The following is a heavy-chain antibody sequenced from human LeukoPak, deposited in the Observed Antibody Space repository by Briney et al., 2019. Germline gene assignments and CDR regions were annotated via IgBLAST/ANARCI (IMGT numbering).Heavy chain of an antibody. V-gene: IGHV1-18*01. CDR3: ARAIYSSSWIINWFDP. CDR2: ISAYNGNT. J-gene: IGHJ5*02. CDR1: GYTFTSYD. D-gene: IGHD6-13*01. Sequence: ASVKVSCKASGYTFTSYDINWVRQAPGQGLEWMGWISAYNGNTNYAQKLQGRVTMTTDTSTSTAYMELRSLRSDDTAVYYCARAIYSSSWIINWFDPWGQGTLVTVSS.